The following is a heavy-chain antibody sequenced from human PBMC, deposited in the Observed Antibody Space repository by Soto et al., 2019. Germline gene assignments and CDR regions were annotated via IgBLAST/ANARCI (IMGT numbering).Heavy chain of an antibody. CDR3: ASSPLFVVSTHAFDI. J-gene: IGHJ3*02. Sequence: QVQLVQSGAEVKKPGASVKVSCKASGYTFTSYGISWVRQAPGQGLEWMGWISAYNGNTNYVQKLQGRVTMTTDTSTSTAYMELRSLRSDDTAVYYCASSPLFVVSTHAFDIWGQGTMVTVSS. CDR1: GYTFTSYG. D-gene: IGHD2-8*02. CDR2: ISAYNGNT. V-gene: IGHV1-18*01.